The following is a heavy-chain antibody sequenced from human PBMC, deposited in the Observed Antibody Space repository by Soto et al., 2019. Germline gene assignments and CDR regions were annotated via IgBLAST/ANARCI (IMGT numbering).Heavy chain of an antibody. D-gene: IGHD2-15*01. CDR1: GGTFSSYT. V-gene: IGHV1-69*02. Sequence: QVQLVQSGAEVKKPGSSVKVSCKASGGTFSSYTISWVRQAPGQGLEWMGRIIPILGIANYAQKFHGRVTITADKSTSTAYMELSSLRSEDTAVYYCAPQAYCSGGSCYPDYWGQGTLVTVSS. J-gene: IGHJ4*02. CDR2: IIPILGIA. CDR3: APQAYCSGGSCYPDY.